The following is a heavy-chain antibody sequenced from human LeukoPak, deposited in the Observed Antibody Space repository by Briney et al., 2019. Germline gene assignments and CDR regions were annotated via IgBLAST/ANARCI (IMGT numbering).Heavy chain of an antibody. Sequence: GESLKISCKGSGYSFTSYWIGWVRQMPGKGLEWMGIIYPGDSDTRYSPSFQGQVTISADKSISTAYLQWSSLKASDTAMYYCARHATRSGYYPDALDIWGQGTMVTVSS. D-gene: IGHD3-22*01. CDR1: GYSFTSYW. V-gene: IGHV5-51*01. CDR3: ARHATRSGYYPDALDI. CDR2: IYPGDSDT. J-gene: IGHJ3*02.